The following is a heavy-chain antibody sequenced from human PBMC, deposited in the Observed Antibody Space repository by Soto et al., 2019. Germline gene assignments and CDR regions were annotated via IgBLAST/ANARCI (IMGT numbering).Heavy chain of an antibody. D-gene: IGHD2-2*01. J-gene: IGHJ6*03. CDR1: GGSLSGYY. V-gene: IGHV4-34*01. CDR2: INHSGST. CDR3: ASPNRFCSSTSCYGSFGNYMDV. Sequence: PSETLSLTCAVYGGSLSGYYWSWIRQPPGKGLEWIGEINHSGSTNYNPSLKSRVTISVDTSKNQFSLKLSSVTAADTAVYYCASPNRFCSSTSCYGSFGNYMDVWGKGTTVTVSS.